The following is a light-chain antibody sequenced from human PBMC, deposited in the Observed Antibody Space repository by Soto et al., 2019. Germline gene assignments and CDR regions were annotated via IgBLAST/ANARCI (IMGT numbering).Light chain of an antibody. CDR3: GTWDGSLSAGV. V-gene: IGLV1-51*01. J-gene: IGLJ3*02. CDR1: SSNIGNNF. Sequence: QSVLTQPPSVSAAPGQKVTISCSGSSSNIGNNFVSWYQQLPGAAPKLLIYENDKRPSGIPDRFSGSKSGTSATLGITGVQTGDEADYYCGTWDGSLSAGVFGGGTKVTVL. CDR2: END.